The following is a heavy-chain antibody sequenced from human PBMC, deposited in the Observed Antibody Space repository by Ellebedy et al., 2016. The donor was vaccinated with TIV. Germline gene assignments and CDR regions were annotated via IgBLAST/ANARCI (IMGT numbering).Heavy chain of an antibody. D-gene: IGHD4-17*01. Sequence: MPSETLSLTCTVSGGSISSGDYYWSWIRQPPGKGLEWIGYIYYSGSTYYNPSLKSRVTISVDTSKNQFSLKLSSVTAADTAVYYCARDSTTSRAFDIWGQGTMVTVSS. J-gene: IGHJ3*02. V-gene: IGHV4-30-4*01. CDR2: IYYSGST. CDR3: ARDSTTSRAFDI. CDR1: GGSISSGDYY.